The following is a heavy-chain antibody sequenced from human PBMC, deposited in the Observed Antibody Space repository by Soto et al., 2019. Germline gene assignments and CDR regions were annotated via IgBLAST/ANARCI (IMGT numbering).Heavy chain of an antibody. V-gene: IGHV3-30-3*01. CDR1: GFTFSSYS. Sequence: QVQLVESGGSVVQPGRSLRLSCAVSGFTFSSYSFHWVRQAPGKGLEWVALISDDGSNEDYADSVRGRFTCSRDNSKNTLYLQMNSLRPDDTAVYYCASDRSFGSGSYYTRPLDFWGQGTLVTVSS. CDR2: ISDDGSNE. D-gene: IGHD3-10*01. CDR3: ASDRSFGSGSYYTRPLDF. J-gene: IGHJ4*02.